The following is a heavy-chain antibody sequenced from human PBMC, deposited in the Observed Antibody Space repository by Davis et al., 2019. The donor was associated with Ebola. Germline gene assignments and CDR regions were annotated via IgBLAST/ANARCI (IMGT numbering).Heavy chain of an antibody. Sequence: MPGGSLRLSCTVSGGSISSYYWSWIRQPPGKGLEWIGYIYYSGSTNYNPSLKSRVTISVDTSKNQFSLKLSSVTAADTAVYYCARDLRFRGNYYYYYGMNVWGQGTTVTVSS. CDR1: GGSISSYY. CDR2: IYYSGST. D-gene: IGHD3-10*01. CDR3: ARDLRFRGNYYYYYGMNV. V-gene: IGHV4-59*01. J-gene: IGHJ6*02.